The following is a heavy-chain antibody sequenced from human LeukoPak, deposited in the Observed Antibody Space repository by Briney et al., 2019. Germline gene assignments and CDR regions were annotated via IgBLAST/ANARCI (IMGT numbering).Heavy chain of an antibody. CDR2: IHSAGST. Sequence: GGSLRLSCAASGFTVSLSYMSWVRQAPGRGLEWVSMIHSAGSTYYADSVRGRFTISRDNSKATLFLQMNSLKADDTAVYFCARVIRSGNYYFDYWGQGTLVPVSS. V-gene: IGHV3-53*01. J-gene: IGHJ4*02. CDR1: GFTVSLSY. D-gene: IGHD6-25*01. CDR3: ARVIRSGNYYFDY.